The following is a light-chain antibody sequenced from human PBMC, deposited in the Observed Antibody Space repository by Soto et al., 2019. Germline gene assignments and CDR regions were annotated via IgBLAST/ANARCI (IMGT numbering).Light chain of an antibody. CDR2: GAS. Sequence: EIVLTQSPGTLSLSPGERAALSCRASQSVSSKYLAWYQQKPGQPPRLLSYGASYRATSIPDRFSGRGSATAFNLTVSRLEPEGFAVDYGHEYGSAPWTFGQGSEVEI. CDR1: QSVSSKY. J-gene: IGKJ1*01. CDR3: HEYGSAPWT. V-gene: IGKV3-20*01.